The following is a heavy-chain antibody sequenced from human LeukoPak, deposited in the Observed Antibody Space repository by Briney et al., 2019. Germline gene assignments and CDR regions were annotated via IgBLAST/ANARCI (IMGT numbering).Heavy chain of an antibody. V-gene: IGHV1-69*05. D-gene: IGHD6-6*01. J-gene: IGHJ4*02. CDR2: IIPMYGTP. CDR1: GGTFTNYA. Sequence: ASVKVSCKASGGTFTNYAISWVRQAPGQGLEWMGGIIPMYGTPSYAQNFQGKVTITTDESTSTSYLELNRLRSEDTAVYYCARPDKAAQYGPFDYWGQGTLVIVSS. CDR3: ARPDKAAQYGPFDY.